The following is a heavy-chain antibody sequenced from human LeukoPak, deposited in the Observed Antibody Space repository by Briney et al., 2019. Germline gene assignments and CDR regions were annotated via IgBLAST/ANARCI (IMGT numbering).Heavy chain of an antibody. V-gene: IGHV1-2*02. CDR1: GYTFTDYY. Sequence: VKVSCKASGYTFTDYYLHWVRQAPGQGFEWMGWINPNSGDTNYAQKFQGRVTMTRDTSISTAHMEMSRLRSDDTAVYYCARANFLYCSSTTCLFDYWGQGTLVTVSS. CDR2: INPNSGDT. CDR3: ARANFLYCSSTTCLFDY. J-gene: IGHJ4*02. D-gene: IGHD2-2*01.